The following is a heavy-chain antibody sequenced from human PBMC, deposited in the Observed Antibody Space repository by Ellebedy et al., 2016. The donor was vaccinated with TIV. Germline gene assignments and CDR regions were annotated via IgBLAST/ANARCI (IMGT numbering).Heavy chain of an antibody. CDR1: GFTFSDYA. V-gene: IGHV3-23*01. J-gene: IGHJ4*02. CDR3: AKVRIDY. CDR2: ISTRGYNT. Sequence: GESLKISCAASGFTFSDYAMNWVRQAPGKGLEWVSTISTRGYNTSYADSVKGRFTISRDNSKNTLYLQMDSLRAEDTAVYYCAKVRIDYWGPGTLVTVSS.